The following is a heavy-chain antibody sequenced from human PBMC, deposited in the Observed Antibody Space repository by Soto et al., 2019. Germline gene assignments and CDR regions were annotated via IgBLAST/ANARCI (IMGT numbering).Heavy chain of an antibody. CDR3: AMDRLGGAYDFWH. J-gene: IGHJ4*02. V-gene: IGHV3-66*01. CDR2: ISSDGST. CDR1: GFSVSSFY. D-gene: IGHD3-3*01. Sequence: GGSLRLSCAASGFSVSSFYMTWVRQAPGKGLEWVSVISSDGSTNYADSVKGRFTISRDNSKNTLNLKMNSLRAEDTAVYYCAMDRLGGAYDFWHGGQGTLVTVSS.